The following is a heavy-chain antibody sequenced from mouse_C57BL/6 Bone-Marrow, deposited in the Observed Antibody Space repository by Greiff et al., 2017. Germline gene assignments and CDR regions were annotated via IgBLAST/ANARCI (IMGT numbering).Heavy chain of an antibody. V-gene: IGHV1-26*01. CDR1: GYTFTDYY. D-gene: IGHD1-1*01. J-gene: IGHJ2*01. CDR2: INPNNGGT. CDR3: ARRDYYGSSWGYFDY. Sequence: EVQLQQSGPELVKPGASVKISCKASGYTFTDYYMNWVKQSHGKSLEWIGDINPNNGGTSYNQKFKGKATLTVDKSSSTAYMELRSLTSEDSAVYYCARRDYYGSSWGYFDYWGQGTTLTVSS.